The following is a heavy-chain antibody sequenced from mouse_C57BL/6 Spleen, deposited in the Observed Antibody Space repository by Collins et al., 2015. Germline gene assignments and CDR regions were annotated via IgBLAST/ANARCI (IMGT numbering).Heavy chain of an antibody. V-gene: IGHV3-6*02. CDR3: ARGMITTAMDY. D-gene: IGHD2-4*01. Sequence: DVHLQESGPGLVKPSQSLSLTCSVTDYSITSDYVLELDPAVSRNKLEWMGYISYDGSNNYNPSLKNRISITRDTSKNQFFLKLNSVITEDTAAYYCARGMITTAMDYWGQGTSVTVSS. CDR1: DYSITSDYV. CDR2: ISYDGSN. J-gene: IGHJ4*01.